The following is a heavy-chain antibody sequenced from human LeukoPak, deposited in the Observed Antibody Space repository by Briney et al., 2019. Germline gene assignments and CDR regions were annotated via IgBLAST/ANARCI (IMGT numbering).Heavy chain of an antibody. CDR3: ARGSNRARIAVSGTLGDVDC. V-gene: IGHV1-8*01. J-gene: IGHJ4*02. CDR1: GYTFTSYD. CDR2: MNPNSGNT. Sequence: SVKVSCKASGYTFTSYDINWVRQATGQGLEWMGWMNPNSGNTGYAQKFQGRVTMTRNTSLSTAYMELSSLRSEDTAVYYCARGSNRARIAVSGTLGDVDCWGPGNLGTVSS. D-gene: IGHD6-19*01.